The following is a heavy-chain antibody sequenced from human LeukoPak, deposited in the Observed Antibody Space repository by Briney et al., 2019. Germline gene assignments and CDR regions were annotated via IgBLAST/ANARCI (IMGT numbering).Heavy chain of an antibody. CDR1: GFTVSNNY. D-gene: IGHD4-17*01. Sequence: GGSLRLSCAASGFTVSNNYMSWVRQAPGKGLEWVSFMYGGDNTYYADSMRGRFTISRDNSKNTLSLQMNSLRVEDTAVYYCAKESMWTTVTHELDYWGQGTLVTVSS. J-gene: IGHJ4*02. CDR2: MYGGDNT. CDR3: AKESMWTTVTHELDY. V-gene: IGHV3-53*01.